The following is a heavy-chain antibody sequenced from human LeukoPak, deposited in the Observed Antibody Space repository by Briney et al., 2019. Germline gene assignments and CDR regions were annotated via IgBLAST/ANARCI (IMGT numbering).Heavy chain of an antibody. CDR2: INPSSGGT. Sequence: GASVKVSCKASGYAFTAYFMHWLRQAPGQGLEWMGWINPSSGGTMYAQSFQGRVTMTRDTSISTAYMELSSLTFDDTAVYYCARAEGIDYWGQGTLVTVSS. CDR1: GYAFTAYF. CDR3: ARAEGIDY. D-gene: IGHD6-13*01. V-gene: IGHV1-2*02. J-gene: IGHJ4*02.